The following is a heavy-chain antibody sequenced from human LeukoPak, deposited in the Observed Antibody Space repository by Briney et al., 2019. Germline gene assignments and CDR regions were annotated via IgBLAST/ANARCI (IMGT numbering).Heavy chain of an antibody. CDR3: AKSYDFWSGYYYMDV. V-gene: IGHV3-33*06. CDR2: IWYDGSNK. Sequence: GRSLRLSCAASGFTFSSYGMHWVRQAPGKGLEWVAVIWYDGSNKYYADSVKGRFTISRDNSKNTLYLQMNSLRAEDTAVYYCAKSYDFWSGYYYMDVWSKGTTVTVSS. D-gene: IGHD3-3*01. J-gene: IGHJ6*03. CDR1: GFTFSSYG.